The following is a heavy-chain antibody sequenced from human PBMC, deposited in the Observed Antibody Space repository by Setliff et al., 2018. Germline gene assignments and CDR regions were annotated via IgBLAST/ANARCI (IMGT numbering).Heavy chain of an antibody. J-gene: IGHJ6*02. Sequence: ASVKVSCKASGYTFTTYGISWVRQAPGQGLEWMGWISADNGNTDYAQNLQGRVTMTTDTSTSTAYMELRSLRSDDTAIYYCARVRKNDDSNNWYGASYYSYHYAMDVWGLGTTVTVSS. CDR1: GYTFTTYG. CDR3: ARVRKNDDSNNWYGASYYSYHYAMDV. V-gene: IGHV1-18*01. CDR2: ISADNGNT. D-gene: IGHD6-13*01.